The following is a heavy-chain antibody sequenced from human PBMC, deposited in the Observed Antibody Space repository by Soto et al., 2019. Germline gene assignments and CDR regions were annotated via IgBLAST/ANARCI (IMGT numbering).Heavy chain of an antibody. V-gene: IGHV3-30-3*01. CDR1: GFNFSTYA. CDR3: AGGIDY. Sequence: ESGGGVVQAGRSLRLSCAASGFNFSTYAMHWVRQAPGKGLEWVAVISYDGSKKYYADSVKGRFTISRDNSKNTLYLQMNSLRAEDTAVYYCAGGIDYWGQGTLVTVSS. CDR2: ISYDGSKK. J-gene: IGHJ4*02. D-gene: IGHD3-16*01.